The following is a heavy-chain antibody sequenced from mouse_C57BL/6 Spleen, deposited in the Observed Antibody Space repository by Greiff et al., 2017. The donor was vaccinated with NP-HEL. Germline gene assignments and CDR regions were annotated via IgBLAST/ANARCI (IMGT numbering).Heavy chain of an antibody. J-gene: IGHJ4*01. V-gene: IGHV2-6*01. CDR2: IWGVGST. CDR3: ASRMVTGAMDY. CDR1: GFSLTSYG. D-gene: IGHD2-10*02. Sequence: VKVEESGPGLVAPSQSLSITCTVSGFSLTSYGVDWVRQSPGKGLEWLGVIWGVGSTNYNSALKSRLSISKDNSKSQVFLKMNSLQTDDTAMYYCASRMVTGAMDYWGQGTSVTVSS.